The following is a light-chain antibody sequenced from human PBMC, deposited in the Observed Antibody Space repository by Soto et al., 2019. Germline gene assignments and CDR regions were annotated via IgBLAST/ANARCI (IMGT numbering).Light chain of an antibody. CDR1: QIISSY. Sequence: DIQMTQSPSSLSASVGDRVTITCRASQIISSYLNWYQQKPGKAPKLLIYAASSLQSWVPSRFSGSGSGTDFTLTISSLQPEDFATYYCQQSYSTPLVTFGQGTRLEIK. CDR3: QQSYSTPLVT. V-gene: IGKV1-39*01. CDR2: AAS. J-gene: IGKJ5*01.